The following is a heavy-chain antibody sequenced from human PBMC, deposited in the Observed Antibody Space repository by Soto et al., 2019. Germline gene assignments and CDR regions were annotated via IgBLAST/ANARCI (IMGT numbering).Heavy chain of an antibody. D-gene: IGHD3-22*01. J-gene: IGHJ4*02. CDR2: LWYDGSRE. Sequence: QVQLVESGGGVVQPGRSLRLSCTASGFSVSTHVIHWVRQAPGKGLEWVAVLWYDGSREYYAESVKDRFTISRDNSKNTMYLQMNSLRAEDTAVYYCARVPRYDTWYFDYWGQGTLATVSS. CDR3: ARVPRYDTWYFDY. V-gene: IGHV3-33*01. CDR1: GFSVSTHV.